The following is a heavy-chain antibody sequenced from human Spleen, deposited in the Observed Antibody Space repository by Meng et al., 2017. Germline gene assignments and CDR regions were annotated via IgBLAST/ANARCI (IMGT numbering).Heavy chain of an antibody. V-gene: IGHV3-11*04. CDR3: ARDPQIYYDSSGPPGDY. D-gene: IGHD3-22*01. J-gene: IGHJ4*02. CDR2: MSGSGSSI. Sequence: GGSLRLSCAASGFTFSDYYMTWIRQAPGKGLEWISYMSGSGSSIDYADSVKGRFTISRDNAKNSLYLQMSSLRAEDTAVYYCARDPQIYYDSSGPPGDYWGQGTLVTVSS. CDR1: GFTFSDYY.